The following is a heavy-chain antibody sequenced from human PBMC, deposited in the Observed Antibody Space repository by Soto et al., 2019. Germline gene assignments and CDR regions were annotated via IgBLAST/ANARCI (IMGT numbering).Heavy chain of an antibody. CDR3: ARVSCSGGSCYSVFDY. V-gene: IGHV1-2*04. CDR1: GYTFTGYY. CDR2: INPNSGGT. D-gene: IGHD2-15*01. J-gene: IGHJ4*02. Sequence: ASVKVSCKASGYTFTGYYMHWVRQAPGQGLEWMGWINPNSGGTNYAQKFQGWVTMTRDTSISTAYMELSRLRSDDTAVYYCARVSCSGGSCYSVFDYWGQGTLVTVSS.